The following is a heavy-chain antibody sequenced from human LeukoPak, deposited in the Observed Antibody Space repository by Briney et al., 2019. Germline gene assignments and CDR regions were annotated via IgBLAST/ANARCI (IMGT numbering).Heavy chain of an antibody. CDR2: ISAYNGNT. V-gene: IGHV1-18*01. D-gene: IGHD3-22*01. CDR3: ARGHYYDSSGYYWGLFDY. Sequence: GASVKVSCKASGYTFTSYGISWVRQAPGQGLEWMRWISAYNGNTNYAQKLQGRVTMTTDTSTSTAYMELRSLRSDDTAVYYCARGHYYDSSGYYWGLFDYWGQGTLVTVSS. J-gene: IGHJ4*02. CDR1: GYTFTSYG.